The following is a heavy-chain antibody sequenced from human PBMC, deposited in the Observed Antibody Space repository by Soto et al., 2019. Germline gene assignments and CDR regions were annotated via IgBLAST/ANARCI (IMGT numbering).Heavy chain of an antibody. Sequence: GGSLRLSCAASGFTFSNAWMNWVRQAPGKGLEWVGRIKSKTDGGTTDYAAPVKGRFTISRDDSKNTLYLQMNSLKTEDTAVYYCTTVVGATGLGWFDPWGQGTLVTVSS. V-gene: IGHV3-15*07. CDR1: GFTFSNAW. CDR2: IKSKTDGGTT. CDR3: TTVVGATGLGWFDP. D-gene: IGHD1-26*01. J-gene: IGHJ5*02.